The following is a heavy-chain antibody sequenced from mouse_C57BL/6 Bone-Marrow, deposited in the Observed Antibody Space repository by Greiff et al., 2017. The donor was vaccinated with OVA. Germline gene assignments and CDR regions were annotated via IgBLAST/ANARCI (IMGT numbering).Heavy chain of an antibody. CDR3: ARERGNYCDY. CDR2: INPGSGGT. J-gene: IGHJ2*01. Sequence: VKLMESGAELVRPGTSVKVSCKASGYAFTNYLIEWVKQRPGQGLEWIGVINPGSGGTNYNEKFKGKATLTADKSSSTAYMQLSSLTSEDSAVYFCARERGNYCDYWGQGTTLTVSS. CDR1: GYAFTNYL. V-gene: IGHV1-54*01.